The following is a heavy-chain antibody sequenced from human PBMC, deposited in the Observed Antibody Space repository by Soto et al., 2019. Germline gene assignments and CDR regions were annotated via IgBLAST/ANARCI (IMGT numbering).Heavy chain of an antibody. CDR3: TRGGDSSSWSLYYYYGMDV. Sequence: GGSLRLSCTASGFTFGDYAMSWFRQAPGKGLEWVGFIRSKAYGGTTEYAASVKGRFTISRDDSKSIAYLQMNSLKTEDTAVYYCTRGGDSSSWSLYYYYGMDVWGQGTTVTVSS. J-gene: IGHJ6*02. CDR2: IRSKAYGGTT. CDR1: GFTFGDYA. D-gene: IGHD6-13*01. V-gene: IGHV3-49*03.